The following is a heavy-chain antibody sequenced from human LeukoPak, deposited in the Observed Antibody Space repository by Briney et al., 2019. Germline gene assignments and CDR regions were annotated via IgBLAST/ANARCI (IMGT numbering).Heavy chain of an antibody. D-gene: IGHD2-2*02. V-gene: IGHV3-33*01. Sequence: GGSLRLSCAASGFPFSSYGMHWARKPPGKGLEWVAVIWYEGSNKYYADSVKGRFTISRENSKNTLYLEMNTLRAEDTAVYYCARGYCSNTSCYTESYYYYYMDVWGKGTTVTVSS. CDR3: ARGYCSNTSCYTESYYYYYMDV. J-gene: IGHJ6*03. CDR2: IWYEGSNK. CDR1: GFPFSSYG.